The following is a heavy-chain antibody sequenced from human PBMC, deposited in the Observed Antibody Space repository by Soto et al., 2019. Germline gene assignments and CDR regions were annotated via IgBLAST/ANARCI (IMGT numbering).Heavy chain of an antibody. J-gene: IGHJ4*02. V-gene: IGHV3-23*01. CDR1: GFTFSNYA. CDR2: ISGSGGST. CDR3: ASRSSGWYFDY. Sequence: EVKLLESGGGLVQPGGSLRLSCAASGFTFSNYAMNWVSQAPGKGLEWASVISGSGGSTYYADSVKGRFTISRDNSKNTLYLQMNSLRAEDTAVYYCASRSSGWYFDYWGQGPLVTVSS. D-gene: IGHD6-19*01.